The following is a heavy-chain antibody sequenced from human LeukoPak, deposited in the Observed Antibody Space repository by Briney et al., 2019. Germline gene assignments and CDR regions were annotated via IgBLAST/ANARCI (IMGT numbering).Heavy chain of an antibody. D-gene: IGHD3-10*01. CDR1: GGSFSGYY. J-gene: IGHJ6*04. CDR2: INHSGST. V-gene: IGHV4-34*01. CDR3: ARSDSMVRGVIGLYYYYGMDV. Sequence: SETLSLTRAVYGGSFSGYYWSWIRQPPGKGLEWIGEINHSGSTNYNPSLKSRVTISVDTSKNQFSLKLSSVTAADTAVYYCARSDSMVRGVIGLYYYYGMDVWGKGTTVTVSS.